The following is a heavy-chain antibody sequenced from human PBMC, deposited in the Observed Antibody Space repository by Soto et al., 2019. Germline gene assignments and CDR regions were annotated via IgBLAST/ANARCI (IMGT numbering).Heavy chain of an antibody. J-gene: IGHJ4*02. CDR1: GYTFSSYD. D-gene: IGHD3-22*01. CDR2: ISAYTGNT. V-gene: IGHV1-18*01. Sequence: QVQLVQSGAEVKKPGASVKVSCKASGYTFSSYDISCLRQAPGQGREWMGCISAYTGNTNYEQKLQDRVTMTTDTHTGRAYRGLRRRRSDDPAVYYCAIVGSRGYLHWGQGPLVTVSS. CDR3: AIVGSRGYLH.